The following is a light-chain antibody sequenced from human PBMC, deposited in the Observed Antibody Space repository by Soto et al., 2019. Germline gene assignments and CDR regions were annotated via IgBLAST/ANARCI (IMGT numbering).Light chain of an antibody. CDR2: KAS. J-gene: IGKJ1*01. CDR1: QSISTW. CDR3: QQYSTYSWT. V-gene: IGKV1-5*03. Sequence: DIQMTQSPSTLSASVGDRVTITCRASQSISTWLAWYQQKPGKAPKLLIYKASSLESGVPSEFSGRGSGTEFTLSISSLQPDQFATYFCQQYSTYSWTFGPSTKVEI.